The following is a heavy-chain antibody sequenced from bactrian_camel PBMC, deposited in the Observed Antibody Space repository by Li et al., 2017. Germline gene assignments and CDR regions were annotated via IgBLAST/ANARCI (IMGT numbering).Heavy chain of an antibody. V-gene: IGHV3-2*01. J-gene: IGHJ6*01. CDR1: GSSNSNSY. Sequence: HVQLVESGGGLVQPGGSLRLSCAASGSSNSNSYMSWVRQASGKGLEWVSSLYYDARYYADSVKGRFTISRDNGKNTLYLQMNALKPEDTALYYCAFGSRPGWCSLRVRGADVSHWGQGTQVTVS. D-gene: IGHD3*01. CDR3: AFGSRPGWCSLRVRGADVSH. CDR2: LYYDAR.